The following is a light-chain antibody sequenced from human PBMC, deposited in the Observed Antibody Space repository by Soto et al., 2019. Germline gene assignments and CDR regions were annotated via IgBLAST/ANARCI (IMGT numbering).Light chain of an antibody. V-gene: IGKV3D-20*02. Sequence: EIVLTQSPGTLSLSPGERATLSCRASQSVSNNYLAWYQQKPGQAPRLLIYGASNRATGIPARFSGSGSGTDFTLTITRLEPDDFVFYYCLHRSDWPPGNTFGHGTRLEIK. CDR1: QSVSNNY. CDR2: GAS. J-gene: IGKJ5*01. CDR3: LHRSDWPPGNT.